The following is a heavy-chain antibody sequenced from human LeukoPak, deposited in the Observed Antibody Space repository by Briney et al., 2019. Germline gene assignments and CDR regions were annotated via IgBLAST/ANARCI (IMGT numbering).Heavy chain of an antibody. CDR3: ARGRATVTTHWLGP. CDR1: GYTFTSYD. Sequence: ASVKVSCKASGYTFTSYDINWVRQATGHGLEWMGWMNPNSGNIAYAQKFQGRVTITRNTSINTAYMELSSLTSEDTAMYYCARGRATVTTHWLGPWGQGTLVAVSS. CDR2: MNPNSGNI. D-gene: IGHD4-11*01. J-gene: IGHJ5*02. V-gene: IGHV1-8*03.